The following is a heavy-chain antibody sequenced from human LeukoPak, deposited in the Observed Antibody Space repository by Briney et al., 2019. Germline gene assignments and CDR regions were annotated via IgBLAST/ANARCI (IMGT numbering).Heavy chain of an antibody. CDR1: SGSLSTFY. CDR3: ARAHSGWDYFDY. Sequence: SETLSLTCTVSSGSLSTFYWSWIRLPAGKGLEWIGRIYTSGRTNYNPSLKSRVTMSLDTSKNQFSLNLSSVTAADTAVYFCARAHSGWDYFDYWGQGTLVTVFS. V-gene: IGHV4-4*07. J-gene: IGHJ4*02. CDR2: IYTSGRT. D-gene: IGHD3-10*01.